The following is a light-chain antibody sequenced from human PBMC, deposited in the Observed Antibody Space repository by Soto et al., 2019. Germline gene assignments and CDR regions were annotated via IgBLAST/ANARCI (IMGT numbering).Light chain of an antibody. CDR2: GAS. Sequence: EIVLTQSPGTLSLSPGERATLFCRASQSVTSNYLAWYQQKPGQAPRLLIYGASTGATGIPARFSGSGSGTEFTLTISSLQSEDFAVYYCQQYNNWPITFGQGTRLEIK. CDR3: QQYNNWPIT. J-gene: IGKJ5*01. CDR1: QSVTSN. V-gene: IGKV3-15*01.